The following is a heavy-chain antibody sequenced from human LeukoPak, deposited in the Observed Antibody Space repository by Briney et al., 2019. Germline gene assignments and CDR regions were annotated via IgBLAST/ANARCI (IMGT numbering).Heavy chain of an antibody. CDR3: ARLASSGWSHCDY. CDR1: GGSISSYY. V-gene: IGHV4-59*08. J-gene: IGHJ4*02. Sequence: SETLSLTCTVSGGSISSYYWSWIRQPPGKGPECIGYSYYSWTTNYNPALKSRVTIPVDTSKNQFSLKLTPVTTADTAVYYCARLASSGWSHCDYWGQGTLVTVSS. CDR2: SYYSWTT. D-gene: IGHD6-19*01.